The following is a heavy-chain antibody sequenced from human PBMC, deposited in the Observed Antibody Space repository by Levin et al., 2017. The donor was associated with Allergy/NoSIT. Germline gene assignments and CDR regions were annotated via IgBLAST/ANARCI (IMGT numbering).Heavy chain of an antibody. J-gene: IGHJ4*02. Sequence: GESLKISCAASGFTFSNYAMSWVRQAPGKGLEWVSAISSSGASTYYADSVKGRFTISRDNSKNTLFLQMNNLRAEDTAAYYCATRGSTVTTYSDYWGQGTLVTVSS. CDR2: ISSSGAST. CDR3: ATRGSTVTTYSDY. CDR1: GFTFSNYA. V-gene: IGHV3-23*01. D-gene: IGHD4-17*01.